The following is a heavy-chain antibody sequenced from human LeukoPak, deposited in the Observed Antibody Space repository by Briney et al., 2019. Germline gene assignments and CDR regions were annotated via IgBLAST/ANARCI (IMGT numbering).Heavy chain of an antibody. V-gene: IGHV4-4*09. CDR3: ATLTTVVTAYYFDY. CDR2: IYHSGST. D-gene: IGHD4-23*01. J-gene: IGHJ4*02. CDR1: GGSISSYY. Sequence: PSETLSLTCTVSGGSISSYYWSWIRQPPGKGREWIGYIYHSGSTDYNPSIKSRVTISVDTSKSQFSLKLTSVTAADTAVYYCATLTTVVTAYYFDYWGQGTLVTVSS.